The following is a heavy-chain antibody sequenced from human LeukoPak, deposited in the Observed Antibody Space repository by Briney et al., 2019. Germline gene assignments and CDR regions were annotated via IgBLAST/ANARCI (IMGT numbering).Heavy chain of an antibody. CDR2: ISAYNGNT. CDR3: ERDFLRLLRGMNWFDP. V-gene: IGHV1-18*01. CDR1: GYTFTSYG. D-gene: IGHD2-15*01. Sequence: ASVKVSCKASGYTFTSYGISWVRQAPGQGLEWMGWISAYNGNTNYAQKLQGRVNMTTDTSTSTAYMELRSLRSDDTAVYYCERDFLRLLRGMNWFDPWGQGTLVTVSS. J-gene: IGHJ5*02.